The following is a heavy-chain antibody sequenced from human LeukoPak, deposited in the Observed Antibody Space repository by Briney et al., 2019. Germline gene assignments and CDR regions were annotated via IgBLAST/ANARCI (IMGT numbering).Heavy chain of an antibody. CDR1: GFTFSSYA. Sequence: PGGSLRLSCAASGFTFSSYAMSWVRKAPGKGLDGVSAISGSGVSTNYADSVKGRFTISRDNSKNTLYLQMNSLRAEDTAVYYCAKDPDFWSGLNAFDIWGQGTMVTVSS. CDR2: ISGSGVST. V-gene: IGHV3-23*01. CDR3: AKDPDFWSGLNAFDI. J-gene: IGHJ3*02. D-gene: IGHD3-3*01.